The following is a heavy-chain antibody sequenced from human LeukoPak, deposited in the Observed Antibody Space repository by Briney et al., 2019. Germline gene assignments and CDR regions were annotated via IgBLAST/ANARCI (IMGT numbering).Heavy chain of an antibody. D-gene: IGHD3-22*01. J-gene: IGHJ3*02. Sequence: PGGSLRLSCAASGFTFSSYWMSWVRQAPGKGLEWVANIKQDGSEKYYVDSVKGRFTISRDNAKNSLYLQMNSLRAEDTAVYYCARASLTFYYDTSSHAFDIWGQGTMVTVSS. CDR3: ARASLTFYYDTSSHAFDI. V-gene: IGHV3-7*01. CDR1: GFTFSSYW. CDR2: IKQDGSEK.